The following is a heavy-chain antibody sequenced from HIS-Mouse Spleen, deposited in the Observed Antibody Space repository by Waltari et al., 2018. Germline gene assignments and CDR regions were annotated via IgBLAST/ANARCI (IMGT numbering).Heavy chain of an antibody. CDR1: GGSFSGYY. CDR2: INHSGST. CDR3: ASPKWELLRRY. D-gene: IGHD1-26*01. V-gene: IGHV4-34*01. Sequence: QVQLQQWGAGLLKPSETLSLTCAVYGGSFSGYYWSWIRQPPGKGLEWIGEINHSGSTNYNPALKSRVTISVDTSKNQFSRKLSSVTAADTAVYYCASPKWELLRRYWGQGTLVTVSS. J-gene: IGHJ4*02.